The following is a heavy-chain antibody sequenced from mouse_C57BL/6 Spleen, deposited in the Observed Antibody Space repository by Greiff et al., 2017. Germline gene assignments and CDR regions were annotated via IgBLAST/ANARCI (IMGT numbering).Heavy chain of an antibody. J-gene: IGHJ3*01. CDR3: ARDYGSSTAFAY. V-gene: IGHV14-2*01. D-gene: IGHD1-1*01. Sequence: EVQLQQSGAELVKPGASVKLSYYMHWVKQRTEQGLEWIGRIDPEDGETKYAPKFQGKATITADTSSNTAYLQLSSLTSEDTAVYYCARDYGSSTAFAYWGQGTLVTVSA. CDR2: IDPEDGET. CDR1: Y.